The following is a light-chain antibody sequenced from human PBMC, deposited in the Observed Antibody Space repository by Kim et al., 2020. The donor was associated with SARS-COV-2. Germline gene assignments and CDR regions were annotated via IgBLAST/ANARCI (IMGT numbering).Light chain of an antibody. J-gene: IGLJ1*01. CDR3: SSYATSSTSGV. CDR1: NSDIGGYYF. Sequence: QSITISCTGTNSDIGGYYFVSWYQQYPGKAPKLMIYDVTKRPSGVSDRFSGSKSGNTASLTISGLQAEDEADYYCSSYATSSTSGVFGTGTKVTVL. CDR2: DVT. V-gene: IGLV2-14*04.